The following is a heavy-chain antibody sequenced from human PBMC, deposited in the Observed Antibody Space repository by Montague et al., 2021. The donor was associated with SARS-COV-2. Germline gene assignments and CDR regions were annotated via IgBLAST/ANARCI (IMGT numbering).Heavy chain of an antibody. J-gene: IGHJ5*02. CDR2: IHHSGTT. D-gene: IGHD2-2*01. CDR1: GGSFSGTSYY. V-gene: IGHV4-39*01. CDR3: ARQGGPAGKHWFDP. Sequence: SETRSLTCTVSGGSFSGTSYYWAWIRQPPGKGLEWIVNIHHSGTTFYTLSLKIRVTISVDTSKNEVSLKLNSVTAADTAVYYCARQGGPAGKHWFDPWGQGTLVTVSS.